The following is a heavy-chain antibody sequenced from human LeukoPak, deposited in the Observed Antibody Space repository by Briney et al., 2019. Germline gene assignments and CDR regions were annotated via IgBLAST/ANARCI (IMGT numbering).Heavy chain of an antibody. CDR3: ARDGYSYGYRSSDY. CDR2: INHSGST. V-gene: IGHV4-34*01. J-gene: IGHJ4*02. D-gene: IGHD5-18*01. Sequence: SETLSLTCAVYGGSFSGYYWSWIRQPPGKGLEWIGEINHSGSTNYNPSLKSRVTISVDTSKNQFSLKLSSVTAADTAVYYCARDGYSYGYRSSDYWGQGTLVTVSS. CDR1: GGSFSGYY.